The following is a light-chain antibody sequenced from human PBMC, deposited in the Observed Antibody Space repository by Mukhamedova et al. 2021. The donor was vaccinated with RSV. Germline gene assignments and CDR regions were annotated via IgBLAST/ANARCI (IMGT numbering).Light chain of an antibody. Sequence: VTISCTGTSSDVGGYNYVSWYQQHPGKAPKLMIYDVSKRPSGVPDRLSGSKSGNTASLIISGLQAEDEADYYCCSYAGSYSYVFG. CDR2: DVS. CDR1: SSDVGGYNY. CDR3: CSYAGSYSYV. V-gene: IGLV2-11*01. J-gene: IGLJ1*01.